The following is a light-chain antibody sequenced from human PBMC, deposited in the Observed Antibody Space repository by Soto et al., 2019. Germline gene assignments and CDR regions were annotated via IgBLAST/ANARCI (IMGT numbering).Light chain of an antibody. CDR1: SSNIGARYD. J-gene: IGLJ1*01. CDR3: QSYDSSLSGSYV. Sequence: QSVLTQPPSVSGAPGQSVTISCTGSSSNIGARYDVHWYQHLPGTAPKLLIYGNSNRPSGVPDRFSGSKSGTSASLAITGLQAEDEADYYCQSYDSSLSGSYVFGTGTKSPS. V-gene: IGLV1-40*01. CDR2: GNS.